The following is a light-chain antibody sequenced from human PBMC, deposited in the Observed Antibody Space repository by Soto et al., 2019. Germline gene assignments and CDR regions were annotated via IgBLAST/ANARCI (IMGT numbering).Light chain of an antibody. CDR2: DAS. V-gene: IGKV1-13*02. J-gene: IGKJ4*01. CDR3: LLFNTYPQA. Sequence: AIQLTQSPSSLSASIGDRVTITCRARQGIGSALAWYQQAPGKPPKLLIFDASTLENGVPSRFSGGGSGTEFILTISSLQPEDFATYYCLLFNTYPQAFGGGTKVEIK. CDR1: QGIGSA.